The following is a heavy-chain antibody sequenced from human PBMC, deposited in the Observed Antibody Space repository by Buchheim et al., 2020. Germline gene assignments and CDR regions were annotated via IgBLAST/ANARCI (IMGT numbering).Heavy chain of an antibody. CDR2: INHSGST. J-gene: IGHJ1*01. CDR3: ARGSTPAALFQH. V-gene: IGHV4-34*01. CDR1: GGSFSGYY. Sequence: QVQLQQWGAGLLKPSETLSLTCAVYGGSFSGYYWSWIRQPPGKGLEWIGEINHSGSTNYNPSLKSRVTIPVDTSKNQFSLKLSSVTAADTAVYYCARGSTPAALFQHWGQGTL. D-gene: IGHD2-15*01.